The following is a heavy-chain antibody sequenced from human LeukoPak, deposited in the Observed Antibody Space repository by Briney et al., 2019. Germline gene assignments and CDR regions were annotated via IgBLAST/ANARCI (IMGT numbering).Heavy chain of an antibody. J-gene: IGHJ3*02. CDR1: GYTFTDYY. D-gene: IGHD6-13*01. Sequence: ATVKISRKVSGYTFTDYYMHWVQQAPGKGLEWMGLVDPEDGETIYAEKFQGRVTITADTSTDTAYMELSSLRSEDTAVYYCATDVIAAAQRGAFDIWGQGTMVTVSS. V-gene: IGHV1-69-2*01. CDR2: VDPEDGET. CDR3: ATDVIAAAQRGAFDI.